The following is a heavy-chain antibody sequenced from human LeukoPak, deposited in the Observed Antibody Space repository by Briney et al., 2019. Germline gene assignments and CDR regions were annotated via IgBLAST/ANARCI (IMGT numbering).Heavy chain of an antibody. V-gene: IGHV3-30*04. Sequence: GGPLSPSWAALGLTSGGYARNGAGKAQGRGLEWVAVISYDGSNKYYADSVKGRFTISRDNSKNTLYLQMNSLRAEDTAVYYCAREASGMDVWGQGTTVTVSS. J-gene: IGHJ6*02. CDR1: GLTSGGYA. CDR3: AREASGMDV. CDR2: ISYDGSNK.